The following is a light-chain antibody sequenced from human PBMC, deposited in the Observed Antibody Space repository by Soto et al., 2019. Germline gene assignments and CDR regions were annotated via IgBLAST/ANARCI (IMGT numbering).Light chain of an antibody. Sequence: QSVLTQPASVSGSPGQSITISCTGTSSDVGGYNYVSWYQQHPGKAPKLMIYEVSNRPSGVSNRFSGSKSGNTASLTISGIQANDEANYYCSSYTSSSIDYVFGTGTKLTVL. V-gene: IGLV2-14*01. CDR1: SSDVGGYNY. CDR3: SSYTSSSIDYV. CDR2: EVS. J-gene: IGLJ1*01.